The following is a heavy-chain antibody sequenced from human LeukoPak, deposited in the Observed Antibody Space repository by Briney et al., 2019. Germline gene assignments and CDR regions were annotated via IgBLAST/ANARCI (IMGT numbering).Heavy chain of an antibody. CDR1: GFNLNSYA. CDR3: AKEYTPSSPLGELDS. Sequence: PGGSLRLSCAVSGFNLNSYAMHWVRQAPGKGLEWVAVIRHDETNSFYAGSVQGRFTISRDTSKTLLYLQMNSLRVEDTAVYYCAKEYTPSSPLGELDSWGQGTLVTVSS. D-gene: IGHD6-6*01. J-gene: IGHJ4*02. CDR2: IRHDETNS. V-gene: IGHV3-30*02.